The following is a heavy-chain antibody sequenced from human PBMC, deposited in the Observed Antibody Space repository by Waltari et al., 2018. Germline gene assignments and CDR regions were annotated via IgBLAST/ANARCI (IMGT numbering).Heavy chain of an antibody. CDR2: VNGDGSDI. CDR3: VKGGAYDTMLMD. D-gene: IGHD3-9*01. J-gene: IGHJ4*02. Sequence: EGQVVESGGGLVQPGGCLRLSCAASGFTFTKYWMHGVRQAPGKGLVWVSRVNGDGSDIAYADSVKGRFTMSRDNAKNTVHLQMNSLRVDDTAVYYCVKGGAYDTMLMDWGLGTLVTVSS. CDR1: GFTFTKYW. V-gene: IGHV3-74*01.